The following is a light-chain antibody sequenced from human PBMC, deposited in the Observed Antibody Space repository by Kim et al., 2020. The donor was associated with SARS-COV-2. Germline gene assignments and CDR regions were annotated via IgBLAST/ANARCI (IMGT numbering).Light chain of an antibody. CDR1: QSDASNND. CDR2: GAS. Sequence: SPWERATLPRRASQSDASNNDLPWYQQKPGQAPRLLIYGASSRATGTPDRFRGSGSGTDFTLTISRLEPEDFAVYYCQQYDRSPYTFGQGTKLEI. V-gene: IGKV3-20*01. J-gene: IGKJ2*01. CDR3: QQYDRSPYT.